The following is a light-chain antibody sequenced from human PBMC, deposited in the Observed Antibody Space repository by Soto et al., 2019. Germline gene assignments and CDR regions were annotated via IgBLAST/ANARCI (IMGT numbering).Light chain of an antibody. V-gene: IGKV3-20*01. Sequence: ETMMTQSPATMSVSPGETVTLCCRASQSVSSYVAWYQQKPGQAPRLLISGASTRATGIPARFSGRASGPDFTLTISRLEPEDFAVYYCQQYGSSPFFGPGTKVDIK. CDR2: GAS. J-gene: IGKJ3*01. CDR1: QSVSSY. CDR3: QQYGSSPF.